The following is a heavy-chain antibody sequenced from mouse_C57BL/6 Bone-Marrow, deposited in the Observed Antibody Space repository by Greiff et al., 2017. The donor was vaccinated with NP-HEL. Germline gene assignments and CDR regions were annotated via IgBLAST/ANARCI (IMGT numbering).Heavy chain of an antibody. Sequence: VQLQQSGAELARPGASVKLSCKASGYTFTSYGISWVKQRTGQGLEWIGEIYPRSGNTYYNEKFKGKATLTADKFSSTAYMELRSLTSEDSAVYFCARFYSNYPYAMDYWGQGTSVTVSS. CDR1: GYTFTSYG. D-gene: IGHD2-5*01. CDR2: IYPRSGNT. V-gene: IGHV1-81*01. CDR3: ARFYSNYPYAMDY. J-gene: IGHJ4*01.